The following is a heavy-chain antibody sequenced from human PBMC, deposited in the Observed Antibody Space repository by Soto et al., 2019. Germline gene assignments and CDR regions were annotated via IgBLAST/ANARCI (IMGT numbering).Heavy chain of an antibody. D-gene: IGHD2-15*01. J-gene: IGHJ6*03. Sequence: EVQLVESGGGLVQPGRSLRLSCAASGFTFDDYAMHWVRQAPGKGLEWVSGISWNSGSIGYADSVKGRFTISRDNAKNSLYLQMNSLRAEDTALYYCAKDISPGYGSGGSCSPYYDYYYMDVWGKGTTVTVSS. CDR2: ISWNSGSI. CDR1: GFTFDDYA. CDR3: AKDISPGYGSGGSCSPYYDYYYMDV. V-gene: IGHV3-9*01.